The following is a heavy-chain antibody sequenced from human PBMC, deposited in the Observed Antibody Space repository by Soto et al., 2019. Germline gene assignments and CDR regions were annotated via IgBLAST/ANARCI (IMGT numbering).Heavy chain of an antibody. D-gene: IGHD2-15*01. CDR3: ARLVVVVAATRIEWFDP. J-gene: IGHJ5*02. Sequence: SETLSLTCTVSGGSISSYYWSWIRQPPGKGLEWIGYIYYSGSTYYNPSLKSRVTISVDTSKNQFSLKLSSVTAADTAVYYCARLVVVVAATRIEWFDPWGQGTLVTVSS. CDR2: IYYSGST. V-gene: IGHV4-59*08. CDR1: GGSISSYY.